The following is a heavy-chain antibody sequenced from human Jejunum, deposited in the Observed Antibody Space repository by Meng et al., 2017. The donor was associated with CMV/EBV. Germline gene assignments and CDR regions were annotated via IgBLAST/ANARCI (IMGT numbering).Heavy chain of an antibody. Sequence: VKVGCKASGYSFSDYYMNGVRQAPGQVLEWIGWINTKTGGTDYAQKFQGRVTLTRDTSITTVYMELSNLKSDDSAVYYCSSAPGDYWGQGTLVTVSS. CDR1: GYSFSDYY. J-gene: IGHJ4*02. CDR2: INTKTGGT. V-gene: IGHV1-2*02. CDR3: SSAPGDY. D-gene: IGHD1-14*01.